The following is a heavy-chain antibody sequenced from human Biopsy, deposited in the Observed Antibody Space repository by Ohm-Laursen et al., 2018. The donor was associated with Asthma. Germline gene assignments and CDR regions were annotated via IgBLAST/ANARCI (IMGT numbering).Heavy chain of an antibody. CDR2: HDHEEGGT. CDR3: ASDFPKDYVRYNFQF. D-gene: IGHD4-17*01. J-gene: IGHJ4*02. V-gene: IGHV1-24*01. CDR1: GYSLTDLS. Sequence: ASVTVSCKIFGYSLTDLSMHWVRQAPGQGLEWMGGHDHEEGGTVNAWRFQGRVTMTEGTSTDTAYMELSSLSSDDTDVYYCASDFPKDYVRYNFQFWGQGTLVTVSS.